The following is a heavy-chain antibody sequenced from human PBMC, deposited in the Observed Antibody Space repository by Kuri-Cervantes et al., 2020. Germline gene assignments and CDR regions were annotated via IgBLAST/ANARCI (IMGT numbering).Heavy chain of an antibody. CDR2: ICYDGSNK. Sequence: GESLKISCAASGFTFSSYGMHWVRQAPGEGLEWVAVICYDGSNKHSADSVKGRFTISRDNSKNTLYLQMNSLRAEDTAVYYCANKGGNSSGWYHDAFDIWGQGAMVTVSS. J-gene: IGHJ3*02. V-gene: IGHV3-30*18. CDR1: GFTFSSYG. D-gene: IGHD6-19*01. CDR3: ANKGGNSSGWYHDAFDI.